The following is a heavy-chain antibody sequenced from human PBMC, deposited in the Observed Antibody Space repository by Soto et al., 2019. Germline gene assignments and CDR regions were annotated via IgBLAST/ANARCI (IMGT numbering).Heavy chain of an antibody. CDR1: GFPFREFG. CDR2: ISYDGSD. CDR3: ARRWNYYLDF. Sequence: QMQLVESGGGAVQPGRSLRLSCVASGFPFREFGMHWVRQAPGKGLEWVALISYDGSDYADSVKGRFTISRDDSRDTLFLHMDNLRPDDTGVYYCARRWNYYLDFWGQGTLVAVSS. V-gene: IGHV3-33*05. D-gene: IGHD1-1*01. J-gene: IGHJ4*02.